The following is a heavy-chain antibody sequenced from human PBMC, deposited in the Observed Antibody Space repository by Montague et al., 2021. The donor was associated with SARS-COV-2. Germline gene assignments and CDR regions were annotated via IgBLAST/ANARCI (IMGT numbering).Heavy chain of an antibody. CDR1: GFSFSNYD. CDR2: IDTAGHT. J-gene: IGHJ6*02. Sequence: SLRLSCAASGFSFSNYDMYWVRQATGNGLEWVSGIDTAGHTYYPGSVKGRFTISRENANNSLYLPMNSLRDGDTAVYYCARETTVQYYYAMDVWGQGTTVTVSS. CDR3: ARETTVQYYYAMDV. V-gene: IGHV3-13*04. D-gene: IGHD3-16*01.